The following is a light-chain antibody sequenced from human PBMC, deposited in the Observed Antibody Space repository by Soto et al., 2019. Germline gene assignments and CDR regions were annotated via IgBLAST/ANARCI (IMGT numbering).Light chain of an antibody. CDR1: QSISTW. CDR2: KAS. J-gene: IGKJ4*01. Sequence: DIQMTQSPSTLPASVGGRVTITCRASQSISTWLAWYQQKPGKAPKLLIYKASGLESGVPSRFSGSGSGTDFTLTISSLQPDDFATYYCQQYNSYSPLTFGGGTKVDI. CDR3: QQYNSYSPLT. V-gene: IGKV1-5*03.